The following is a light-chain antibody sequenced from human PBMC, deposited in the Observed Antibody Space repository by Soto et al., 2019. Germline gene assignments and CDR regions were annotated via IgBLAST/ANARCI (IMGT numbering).Light chain of an antibody. CDR3: QLYGGSRILS. J-gene: IGKJ2*01. CDR2: AAS. Sequence: EIVLTQSPGTLSLSPGEGGTLSCRASQSISSSYLAWYQQKPGQSPRLLFYAASSRATGVPDRFSGSGSGTDFTLTISIREPEDFALYDCQLYGGSRILSFGQGTKLEIK. CDR1: QSISSSY. V-gene: IGKV3-20*01.